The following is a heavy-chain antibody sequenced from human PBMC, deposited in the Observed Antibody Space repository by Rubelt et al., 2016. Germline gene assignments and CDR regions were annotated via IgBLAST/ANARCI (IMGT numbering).Heavy chain of an antibody. CDR3: AGGQGFGNLFVY. V-gene: IGHV3-74*02. J-gene: IGHJ4*02. D-gene: IGHD3-10*01. Sequence: VQLVESGGGVVQPGGSLRLSCAGSGFTFSSHWMHWVRQAPGKGLEWVSRISGDGSSAYYADSVKGRFTISRDNAENTLDRQMDSLRAEDTAVYYCAGGQGFGNLFVYWGQGTLVTVSS. CDR1: GFTFSSHW. CDR2: ISGDGSSA.